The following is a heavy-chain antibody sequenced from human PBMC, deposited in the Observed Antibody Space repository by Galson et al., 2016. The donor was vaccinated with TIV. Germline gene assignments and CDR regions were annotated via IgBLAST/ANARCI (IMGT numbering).Heavy chain of an antibody. Sequence: SVKVSCKASRGTFNNFGISWVRQAPGQGLEWMGWINPNSGGTNYEQKFQGRVTMTRDTSITTAYMELSRLRSDDTAVYYCARDDGSTSGSDFWGQGTLVSVSS. V-gene: IGHV1-2*02. CDR1: RGTFNNFG. J-gene: IGHJ4*02. D-gene: IGHD3-22*01. CDR3: ARDDGSTSGSDF. CDR2: INPNSGGT.